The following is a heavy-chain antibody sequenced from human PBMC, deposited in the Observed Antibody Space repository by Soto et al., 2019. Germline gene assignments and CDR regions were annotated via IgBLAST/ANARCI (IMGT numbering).Heavy chain of an antibody. D-gene: IGHD6-25*01. V-gene: IGHV2-5*01. J-gene: IGHJ4*02. CDR1: SFSLRTSGVG. Sequence: QITLKESVPTLVKPTQTLTLTCTFSSFSLRTSGVGVGWIRQPPGKATEWLALIYWNDDKRYSPSLKSRLNITKDTSKTQVVLTMTDMDPVDTGTYYCAQRLGSRGSFDYWGQGSLVTVSS. CDR3: AQRLGSRGSFDY. CDR2: IYWNDDK.